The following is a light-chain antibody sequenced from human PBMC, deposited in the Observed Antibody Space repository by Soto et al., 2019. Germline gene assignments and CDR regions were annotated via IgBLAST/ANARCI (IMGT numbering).Light chain of an antibody. CDR1: QSITTW. V-gene: IGKV1-5*01. Sequence: DIQMTQSPSTVSAYVGDTVTITCRASQSITTWLAWYQQRPGKAHKLLIYDVSSLQSGGPSRFRGSGSGTEFPLTISSLQPDEFATYYCQHYKMYSPWTVGQGTKVEI. CDR2: DVS. J-gene: IGKJ1*01. CDR3: QHYKMYSPWT.